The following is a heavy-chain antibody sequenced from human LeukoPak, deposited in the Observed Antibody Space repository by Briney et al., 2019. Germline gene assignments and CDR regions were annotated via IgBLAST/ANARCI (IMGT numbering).Heavy chain of an antibody. CDR3: ASSPSPDY. Sequence: GGSLRFSCAASGFTFSSYAIHWVRQAPGKGLEWVAVISYDGNNKYYADSVKGRFTISRDNSKNTLYLQMNSLRAEDTAVYYCASSPSPDYWGQGTLVTVSS. CDR1: GFTFSSYA. CDR2: ISYDGNNK. V-gene: IGHV3-30-3*01. J-gene: IGHJ4*02.